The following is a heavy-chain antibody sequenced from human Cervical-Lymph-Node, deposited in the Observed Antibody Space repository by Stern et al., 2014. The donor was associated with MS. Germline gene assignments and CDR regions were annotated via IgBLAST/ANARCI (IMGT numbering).Heavy chain of an antibody. CDR2: ITPDTCAT. CDR3: ARDLADYRYYFDS. Sequence: QVQLVQSGTDVQKPWASAKVSCEASGYTFSDYYIHWVRQAPGQGLECMGCITPDTCATTYAENFEGRITMTSDTSIITAYMILSRLSYDDTAVYFCARDLADYRYYFDSWGPGTLVTVSS. D-gene: IGHD4-11*01. V-gene: IGHV1-2*02. CDR1: GYTFSDYY. J-gene: IGHJ4*02.